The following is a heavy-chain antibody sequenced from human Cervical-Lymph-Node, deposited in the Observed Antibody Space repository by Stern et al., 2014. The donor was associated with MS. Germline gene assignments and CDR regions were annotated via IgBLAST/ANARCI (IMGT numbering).Heavy chain of an antibody. CDR3: ARAIFGVNTAAMAPDAFDT. CDR1: GFTVSNNY. CDR2: IYTDDST. V-gene: IGHV3-53*01. Sequence: EVQLVGSGGGLIQPGGSLRLSCAAPGFTVSNNYMCWVRQAPGKGLEWVSLIYTDDSTYSAGSGTGRFTSSRDSSKNKLFLQMNSLRAEDTAVYYCARAIFGVNTAAMAPDAFDTWGQGTMVTVSS. D-gene: IGHD3-3*01. J-gene: IGHJ3*02.